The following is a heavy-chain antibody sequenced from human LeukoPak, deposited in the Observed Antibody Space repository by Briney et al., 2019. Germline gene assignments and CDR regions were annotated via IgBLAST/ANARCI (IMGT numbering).Heavy chain of an antibody. CDR1: GGTFSSYA. CDR2: IIPIFGTA. CDR3: ATSQNYDSSGYYYY. Sequence: ASVKVSCKASGGTFSSYAISWVRQAPGQGLDWMGGIIPIFGTANYAQKFQGRVTITADESTSTAYMELSSLRSEDTAVYYCATSQNYDSSGYYYYWGQGTLVTVSS. J-gene: IGHJ4*02. V-gene: IGHV1-69*13. D-gene: IGHD3-22*01.